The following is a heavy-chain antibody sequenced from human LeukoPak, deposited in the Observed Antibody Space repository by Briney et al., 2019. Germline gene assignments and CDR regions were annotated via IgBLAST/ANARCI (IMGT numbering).Heavy chain of an antibody. D-gene: IGHD1-26*01. CDR2: IDRPAKSYAT. Sequence: GGSLRLSCAASGFTFSGYSMNWVRQASGKGLEWVGLIDRPAKSYATAYGASVGGRFTISRDDSKNTAYLQMASLKTEDTALYYCTRDRGTYNWLDPWGQGTLVTVSS. V-gene: IGHV3-73*01. CDR1: GFTFSGYS. CDR3: TRDRGTYNWLDP. J-gene: IGHJ5*02.